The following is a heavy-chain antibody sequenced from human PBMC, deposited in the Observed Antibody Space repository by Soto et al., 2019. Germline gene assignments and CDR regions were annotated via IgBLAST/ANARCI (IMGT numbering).Heavy chain of an antibody. J-gene: IGHJ6*02. CDR1: GGTFSSYA. Sequence: QVQLVQSGAEVKKPGSSVKVSCKASGGTFSSYAISWVRQAPGQGLEWMGGIIPIFGTANYAQKFQGRVTITADQSTSTAYMELSSLRSEDTAVYYCARGVGWLAANFYYSYGMDVWGQGTTVTVSS. D-gene: IGHD2-15*01. V-gene: IGHV1-69*01. CDR2: IIPIFGTA. CDR3: ARGVGWLAANFYYSYGMDV.